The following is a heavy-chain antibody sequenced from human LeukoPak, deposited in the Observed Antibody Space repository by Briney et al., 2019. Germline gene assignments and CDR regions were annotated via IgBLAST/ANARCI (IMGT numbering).Heavy chain of an antibody. D-gene: IGHD1-1*01. Sequence: PSETLSLTCTVSGGSISSYYWSWIRQPPGKGLEWIGYIYYSGSTNYNPSLKSRVTISVDTSKNQFSLKLSSVTAADTAVYYCARDRVGGYKWNPYYFDYWGQGTLVTVSS. CDR1: GGSISSYY. CDR3: ARDRVGGYKWNPYYFDY. J-gene: IGHJ4*02. CDR2: IYYSGST. V-gene: IGHV4-59*12.